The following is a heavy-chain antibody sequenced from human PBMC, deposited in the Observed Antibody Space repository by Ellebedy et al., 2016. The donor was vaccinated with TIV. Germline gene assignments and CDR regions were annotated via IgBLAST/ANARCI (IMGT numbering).Heavy chain of an antibody. D-gene: IGHD2-15*01. V-gene: IGHV3-23*01. CDR1: GFTFSSYA. Sequence: PGGSLRLSCAASGFTFSSYAMSWVRQAPGKGLEWVSAISGSGGSTYYADSVKGRFTISRDISRNTLYLQMNSLRAEDTAVYYCAKDRALGYCTGGSCNTKWGQGTLVTVSS. CDR2: ISGSGGST. CDR3: AKDRALGYCTGGSCNTK. J-gene: IGHJ4*02.